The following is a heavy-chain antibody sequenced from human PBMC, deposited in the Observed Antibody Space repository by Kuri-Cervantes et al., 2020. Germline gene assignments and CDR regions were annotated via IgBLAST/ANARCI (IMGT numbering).Heavy chain of an antibody. D-gene: IGHD5-24*01. Sequence: GESLKISCAASGFTFSSYGMHWVRQAPGKGLEWVAVISYDGSNKYYADSVKGRFTISRDNSKNTLYLQMNSLRAEDTAVYYCAKDVHGYNDYWGQGTLVPSPQ. J-gene: IGHJ4*02. CDR1: GFTFSSYG. CDR2: ISYDGSNK. V-gene: IGHV3-30*18. CDR3: AKDVHGYNDY.